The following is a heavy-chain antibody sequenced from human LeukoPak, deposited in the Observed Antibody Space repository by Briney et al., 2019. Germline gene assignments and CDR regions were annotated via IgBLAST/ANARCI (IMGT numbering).Heavy chain of an antibody. J-gene: IGHJ3*02. CDR3: ASRRYDHVWGSYPPDAFDI. V-gene: IGHV1-69*05. D-gene: IGHD3-16*02. CDR2: IIPIFGTA. Sequence: SVKVSCKASGGTFSSYAISWVRQAPGQGLEWMGGIIPIFGTANYAQKFQGRVTITTDESTSTAYMELSSLRSEDTAVYYCASRRYDHVWGSYPPDAFDIWGQGTMVTVSS. CDR1: GGTFSSYA.